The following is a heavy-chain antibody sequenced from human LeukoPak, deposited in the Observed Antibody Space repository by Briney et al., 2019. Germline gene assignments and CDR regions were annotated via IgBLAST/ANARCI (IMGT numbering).Heavy chain of an antibody. CDR2: ISSSDNTI. CDR1: GFTFTSYE. D-gene: IGHD5-18*01. CDR3: ARVLGGYSYGDF. V-gene: IGHV3-48*03. Sequence: PGGSLRLSCAASGFTFTSYEMNWVRQAPGKGLEWISYISSSDNTIYYADSVKGRFSISRDNAKNSLYLQMNSLRLEDTAVYYCARVLGGYSYGDFWGQGTLVTVSS. J-gene: IGHJ4*02.